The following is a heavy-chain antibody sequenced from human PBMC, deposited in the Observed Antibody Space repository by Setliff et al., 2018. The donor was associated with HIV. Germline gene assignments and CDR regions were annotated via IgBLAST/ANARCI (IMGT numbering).Heavy chain of an antibody. CDR1: GFSFDDYA. CDR3: ARDPPSWRWLFDY. V-gene: IGHV3-49*04. D-gene: IGHD5-12*01. CDR2: IRSHPFYGTK. Sequence: GVLRLSCTASGFSFDDYALTWVRQAPGKGLEWVAFIRSHPFYGTKEYAASVKGRFTISRDDSTNIAYLQMNSLRAEDTAVYYCARDPPSWRWLFDYWGQGALVTVSS. J-gene: IGHJ4*02.